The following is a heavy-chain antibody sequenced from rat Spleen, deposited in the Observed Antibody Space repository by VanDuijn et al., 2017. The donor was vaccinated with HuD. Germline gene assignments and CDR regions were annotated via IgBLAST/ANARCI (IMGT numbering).Heavy chain of an antibody. CDR1: GFTFSNCG. D-gene: IGHD1-6*01. CDR3: STAGSFTDYYFAGGFDY. CDR2: ITYDGRTT. V-gene: IGHV5-29*01. J-gene: IGHJ2*01. Sequence: EVQLVGSGGGLVQPGRSLKLSCAASGFTFSNCGMAWVRQAPTKGLEWVGTITYDGRTTYYRDSVKGRFTLSRDDAKSTLYLQMDSLRSEDTATYYCSTAGSFTDYYFAGGFDYWGQGVMVTVSS.